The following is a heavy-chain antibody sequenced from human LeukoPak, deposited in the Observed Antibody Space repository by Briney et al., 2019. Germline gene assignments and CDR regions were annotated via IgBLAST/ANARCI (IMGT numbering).Heavy chain of an antibody. Sequence: GGSLRLSCAASGFTFSNYNMNWVRQAPGKGLEWVSYISSSSSTIYYADSMKGRFTISRGNAKNSLYLQMNSLRAEDTAVYYCARATAQIDYWGQGTLVTVSS. J-gene: IGHJ4*02. CDR1: GFTFSNYN. CDR2: ISSSSSTI. CDR3: ARATAQIDY. D-gene: IGHD4-17*01. V-gene: IGHV3-48*01.